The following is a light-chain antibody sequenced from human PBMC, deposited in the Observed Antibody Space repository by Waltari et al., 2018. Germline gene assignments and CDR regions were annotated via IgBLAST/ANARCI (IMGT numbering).Light chain of an antibody. CDR3: CSYAGSYTPNGV. V-gene: IGLV2-11*01. CDR2: DVS. Sequence: QSALTQPRSVPGSPGQSVSISCTGTSSDVGGYNYVCWYQQHPGKAPKLMIYDVSKRPSRAPDLFIDSKSSLATSLPISGLQAEAEADYYCCSYAGSYTPNGVFGGGPKLTVL. CDR1: SSDVGGYNY. J-gene: IGLJ3*02.